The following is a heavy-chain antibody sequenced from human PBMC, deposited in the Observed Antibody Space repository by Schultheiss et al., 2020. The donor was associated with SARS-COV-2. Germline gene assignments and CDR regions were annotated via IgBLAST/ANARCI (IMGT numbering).Heavy chain of an antibody. J-gene: IGHJ1*01. CDR3: ASAREYSSGWYKYFQH. CDR2: ISGSGGST. CDR1: GFTFSSYA. D-gene: IGHD6-19*01. V-gene: IGHV3-23*01. Sequence: GSLRLSCAASGFTFSSYAMSWVRQAPGKGLEWVSAISGSGGSTYYADSVKGRFTISRDNSKNTLYLQMNSLRAEDTAVYYCASAREYSSGWYKYFQHWGQGTLVTVSS.